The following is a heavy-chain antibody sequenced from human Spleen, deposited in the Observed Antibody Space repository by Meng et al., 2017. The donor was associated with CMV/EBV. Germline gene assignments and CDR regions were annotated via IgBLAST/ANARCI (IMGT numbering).Heavy chain of an antibody. Sequence: SCAASGFTFSSYGMNWVRQAPGKGLEWVSSISSSSSYIYYADSVKGRFTISRDNARNSLYLQMNSLRAEDTAVYYCARDGTVYDALDIWGQGTMFTVSS. CDR1: GFTFSSYG. V-gene: IGHV3-21*01. J-gene: IGHJ3*02. D-gene: IGHD1-26*01. CDR3: ARDGTVYDALDI. CDR2: ISSSSSYI.